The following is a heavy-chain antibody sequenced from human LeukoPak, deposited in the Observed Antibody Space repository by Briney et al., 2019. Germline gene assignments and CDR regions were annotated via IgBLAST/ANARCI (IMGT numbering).Heavy chain of an antibody. D-gene: IGHD6-19*01. CDR1: GFTVSSNY. CDR2: IFGGGSA. J-gene: IGHJ4*02. V-gene: IGHV3-66*01. CDR3: ARSVHIAVAGTDPYYFDY. Sequence: GGSLRLSCAASGFTVSSNYMSWVRQAPGKGLEWVSVIFGGGSAYYADSVKGRFTISRDNSKNTLYLQMNSLRAEDTALYYCARSVHIAVAGTDPYYFDYWGQGTLVTVSS.